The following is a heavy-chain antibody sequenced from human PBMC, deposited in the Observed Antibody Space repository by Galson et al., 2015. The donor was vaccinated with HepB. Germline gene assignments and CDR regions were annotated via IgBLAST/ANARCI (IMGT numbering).Heavy chain of an antibody. CDR1: GGTFNNYG. Sequence: SVKVSCKASGGTFNNYGFSWVRQAPGQGLEWMGGIIPMSGTGNYAQKFQGRVTITADEPTRTIYMDLSSLTSDDTAVYYCAIVGPWGSRWIDIWGQGTLVTVSS. V-gene: IGHV1-69*13. CDR2: IIPMSGTG. J-gene: IGHJ5*02. CDR3: AIVGPWGSRWIDI. D-gene: IGHD6-13*01.